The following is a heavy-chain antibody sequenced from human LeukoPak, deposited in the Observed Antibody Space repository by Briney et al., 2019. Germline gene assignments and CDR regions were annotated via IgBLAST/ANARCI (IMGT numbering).Heavy chain of an antibody. CDR3: AKEGTSSWNYYFDY. CDR1: GFTFSNYE. CDR2: ISSGGRTI. Sequence: GGSLRLSCAASGFTFSNYEMNWVRQAPGKGLEWVSYISSGGRTIYYADSVKGRFTISRDNAENSLYLQMNNLRAEDTAVYYCAKEGTSSWNYYFDYWGQGTLVTVSS. D-gene: IGHD6-13*01. V-gene: IGHV3-48*03. J-gene: IGHJ4*02.